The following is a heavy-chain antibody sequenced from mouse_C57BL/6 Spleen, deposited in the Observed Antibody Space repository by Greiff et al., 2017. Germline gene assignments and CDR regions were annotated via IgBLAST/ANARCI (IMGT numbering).Heavy chain of an antibody. Sequence: VQLQQPGAELVKPGASVKLSCKASGYTFTSYWMHWVKQRPGQGLEWIGMIHPNSGSTNYNEKFKSKATLTVDKSSSTAYMQLSSLTSEDSAVYYCARSHGNYEGYWYFDVWGTGTTVTVSS. V-gene: IGHV1-64*01. CDR1: GYTFTSYW. J-gene: IGHJ1*03. CDR2: IHPNSGST. D-gene: IGHD2-1*01. CDR3: ARSHGNYEGYWYFDV.